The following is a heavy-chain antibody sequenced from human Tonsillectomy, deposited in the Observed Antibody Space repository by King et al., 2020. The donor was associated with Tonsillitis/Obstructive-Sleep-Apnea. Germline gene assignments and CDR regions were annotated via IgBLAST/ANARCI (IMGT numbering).Heavy chain of an antibody. CDR3: ARRTRYCSGGSCPDAFDI. Sequence: QLVQSAADVKKPGESLKINCKGSGYIFTDYWIGWVRQMPGKGLEWMGIIYPGDSYTGYSPSFQGQVTISADKSISTAYLQWSSLEASDTAMYYCARRTRYCSGGSCPDAFDIWGQGTMVTVSS. CDR1: GYIFTDYW. D-gene: IGHD2-15*01. J-gene: IGHJ3*02. CDR2: IYPGDSYT. V-gene: IGHV5-51*01.